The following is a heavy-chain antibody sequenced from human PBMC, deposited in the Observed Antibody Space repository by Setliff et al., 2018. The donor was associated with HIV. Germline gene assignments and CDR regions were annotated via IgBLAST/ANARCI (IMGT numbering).Heavy chain of an antibody. V-gene: IGHV3-53*01. CDR1: GFTFSTYA. J-gene: IGHJ6*03. CDR3: ARNRHYYDSSGFGYYYYYMDV. Sequence: GGSLRLSCAASGFTFSTYAMGWVRQAPGKGLEWVTLIYKAGKTYYADFVKGRFTIARDDTKNTVSLQMTNLEPGDTAMYYCARNRHYYDSSGFGYYYYYMDVWGKGTTVTVSS. CDR2: IYKAGKT. D-gene: IGHD3-22*01.